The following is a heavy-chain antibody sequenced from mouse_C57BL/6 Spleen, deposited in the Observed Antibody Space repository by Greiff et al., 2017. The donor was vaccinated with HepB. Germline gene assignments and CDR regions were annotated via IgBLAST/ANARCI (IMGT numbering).Heavy chain of an antibody. D-gene: IGHD1-1*01. CDR1: GYTFTDYY. V-gene: IGHV1-26*01. CDR3: AGELPYFDY. CDR2: INPNNGGT. Sequence: EVQLQQSGPELVKPGASVKISCKASGYTFTDYYMNWVKQSHGKSLEWIGDINPNNGGTSYNQKFKGKATLTVDKSSSTAYMERRSLTSEDSAVDYGAGELPYFDYWGQGTTLTVSS. J-gene: IGHJ2*01.